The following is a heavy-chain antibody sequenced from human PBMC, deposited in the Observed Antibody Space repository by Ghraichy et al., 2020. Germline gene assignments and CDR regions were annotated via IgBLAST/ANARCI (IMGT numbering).Heavy chain of an antibody. CDR2: IWYDGSNK. D-gene: IGHD1-1*01. J-gene: IGHJ6*02. V-gene: IGHV3-33*01. Sequence: GGSLRLSCAASGFTFSTYAMHWVRQAPGKGLEWVAVIWYDGSNKYYSDSVKGRFTISRDNSKNTLYLQMNSLRVDDTAVYYCARDWKGMDVWGQGTTVTVSS. CDR3: ARDWKGMDV. CDR1: GFTFSTYA.